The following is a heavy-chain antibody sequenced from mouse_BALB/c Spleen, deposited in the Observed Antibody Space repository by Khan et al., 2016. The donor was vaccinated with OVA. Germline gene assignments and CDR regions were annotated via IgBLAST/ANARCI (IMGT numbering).Heavy chain of an antibody. CDR1: GYTFTSYW. V-gene: IGHV1S41*01. J-gene: IGHJ4*01. D-gene: IGHD1-1*01. Sequence: DLVKPGASVKLSCKASGYTFTSYWINWIKQRPGQGLEWIGRIGPGSSNAYYNDMFKGKATLTVDTSSNTALIQLSSLSSEDSAVHICEREKYYGRRWYTIDYWGQGTSVTVSA. CDR2: IGPGSSNA. CDR3: EREKYYGRRWYTIDY.